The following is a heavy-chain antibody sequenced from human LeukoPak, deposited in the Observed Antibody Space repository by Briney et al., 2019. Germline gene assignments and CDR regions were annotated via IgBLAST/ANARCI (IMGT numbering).Heavy chain of an antibody. D-gene: IGHD4-23*01. CDR2: INPNSGGT. CDR1: GYTFTGYY. Sequence: ASVKVSCKASGYTFTGYYMHWVRQAPGQGLEWMGWINPNSGGTNYAQKFQGRVTMTRDTSISTAYMELSRLRSDDTAVYYCARVRHQRDPNYGANSGLFDYWGQGTLVTVSS. J-gene: IGHJ4*02. V-gene: IGHV1-2*02. CDR3: ARVRHQRDPNYGANSGLFDY.